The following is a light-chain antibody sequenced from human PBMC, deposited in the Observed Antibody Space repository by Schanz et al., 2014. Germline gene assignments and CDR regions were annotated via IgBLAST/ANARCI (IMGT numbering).Light chain of an antibody. CDR3: CSYVAHHWL. V-gene: IGLV2-18*02. Sequence: QSALTQPPSVSGSPGQSVTISCTGTSSDVGSYNRVSWYQQPPGTAPKLMIYEVNNRPSGVPDRFSGSKSGNTASLTISGLQAEDEADYYCCSYVAHHWLFGVGTKLTVL. CDR2: EVN. J-gene: IGLJ3*02. CDR1: SSDVGSYNR.